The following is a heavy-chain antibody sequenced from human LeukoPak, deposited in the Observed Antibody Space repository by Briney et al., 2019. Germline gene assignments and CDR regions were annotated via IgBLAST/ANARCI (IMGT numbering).Heavy chain of an antibody. Sequence: GGPLRLSCAASGFTFSSYEMNWVRQAPGKGLEWVSYISSSGSTIYYADSVKGRFTISRDNAKNSLYLQMNSLRAEDTAVYDCASSFYYDSSGYDYWGRGTLVTVSS. CDR3: ASSFYYDSSGYDY. V-gene: IGHV3-48*03. CDR2: ISSSGSTI. D-gene: IGHD3-22*01. CDR1: GFTFSSYE. J-gene: IGHJ4*02.